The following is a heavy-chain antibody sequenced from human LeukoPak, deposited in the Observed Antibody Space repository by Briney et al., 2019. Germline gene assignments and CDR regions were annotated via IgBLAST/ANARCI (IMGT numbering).Heavy chain of an antibody. CDR2: INPNSGGT. CDR3: ARVAGSYGYFRVPVSEAFDY. D-gene: IGHD5-18*01. Sequence: ASVKVSCKASGYTFTGYYMHWVRQAPGQGLEWMGWINPNSGGTNYAQKFQGRVTMTRDTSISTAYMELSRLRSEDTAVYYCARVAGSYGYFRVPVSEAFDYWGQGTLVTVSS. CDR1: GYTFTGYY. V-gene: IGHV1-2*02. J-gene: IGHJ4*02.